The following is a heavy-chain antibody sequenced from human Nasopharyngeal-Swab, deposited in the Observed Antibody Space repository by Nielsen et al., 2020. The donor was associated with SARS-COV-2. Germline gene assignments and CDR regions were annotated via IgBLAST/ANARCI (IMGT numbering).Heavy chain of an antibody. V-gene: IGHV3-53*01. CDR2: IYSGGST. CDR1: GFTVSSNY. D-gene: IGHD5-24*01. J-gene: IGHJ4*02. Sequence: GGSLRLSCAASGFTVSSNYMSWVRQAPGKGLDWVSVIYSGGSTYYADSVKGRFTISRDNSKNPLYLQMNSLTAEDTAVYYCARVLDGYNGFDYWGQGTLVTVSS. CDR3: ARVLDGYNGFDY.